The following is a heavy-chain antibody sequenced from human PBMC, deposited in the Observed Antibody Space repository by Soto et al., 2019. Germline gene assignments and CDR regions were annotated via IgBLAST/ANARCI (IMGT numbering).Heavy chain of an antibody. CDR1: GGSFSGYY. CDR3: ARNIVGATDGIAL. J-gene: IGHJ4*02. CDR2: INHSGST. V-gene: IGHV4-34*01. D-gene: IGHD1-26*01. Sequence: QVQLQQWGAGLLKPSETLSLTCAVYGGSFSGYYWSWIRQPPGKGLEWIGEINHSGSTNYNPSLKSRVTIAVDTSKNQFSLKLSSVTAADTAVYYCARNIVGATDGIALWGQGTLVTVSS.